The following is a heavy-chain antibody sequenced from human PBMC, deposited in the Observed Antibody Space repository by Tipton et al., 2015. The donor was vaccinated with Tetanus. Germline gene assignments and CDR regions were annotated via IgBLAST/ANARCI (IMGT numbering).Heavy chain of an antibody. Sequence: GLVKPSETLSLTCAVSGGSISSGGYSWSWIRQPPGKGLEWIGYIYYSGSTNYNPSLQSRVTISVDTSKNQFSLQLAFVTAADTAIYYCARERIEAFYYHGLDVWGPGTTVTVSS. D-gene: IGHD2-21*01. CDR2: IYYSGST. V-gene: IGHV4-61*08. CDR3: ARERIEAFYYHGLDV. CDR1: GGSISSGGYS. J-gene: IGHJ6*02.